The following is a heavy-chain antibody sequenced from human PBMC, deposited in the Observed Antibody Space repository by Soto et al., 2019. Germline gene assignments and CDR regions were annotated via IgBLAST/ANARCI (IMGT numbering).Heavy chain of an antibody. D-gene: IGHD4-4*01. CDR2: IYYSGST. V-gene: IGHV4-61*01. Sequence: LSLTCTVSGGSVSSGSYYWSWIRQPPGKGLEWIGYIYYSGSTNYNPSLKSRVTISVDTSKNQFSLKLSSVTAADTAVYYCARVRAMTTVTTYSYYYGMEVWGQGTTVNVSS. J-gene: IGHJ6*02. CDR3: ARVRAMTTVTTYSYYYGMEV. CDR1: GGSVSSGSYY.